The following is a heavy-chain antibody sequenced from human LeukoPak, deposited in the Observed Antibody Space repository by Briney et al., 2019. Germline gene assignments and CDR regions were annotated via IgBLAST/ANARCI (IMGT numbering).Heavy chain of an antibody. Sequence: SETLSLTCTVSGGSISIRNYYWGWIRQPPGRGLEWIGSISYSGTYYNPSLKSRLTISVDMSKNHFSLNLRSVTAADTAVYYCARRTSNPVGAIDYWGQGTLVTVSS. CDR2: ISYSGT. D-gene: IGHD1-26*01. V-gene: IGHV4-39*01. CDR1: GGSISIRNYY. CDR3: ARRTSNPVGAIDY. J-gene: IGHJ4*02.